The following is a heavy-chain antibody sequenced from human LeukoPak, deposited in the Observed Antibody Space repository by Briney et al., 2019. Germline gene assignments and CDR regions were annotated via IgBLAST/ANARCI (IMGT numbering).Heavy chain of an antibody. CDR2: ISSSSSTI. Sequence: GGSLRLSCAASGFTFSSYSMNWVRQAPGKGLEWVSYISSSSSTIYYADSVKGRFTISRDNAKNSLYLQMNSLRDEDTAVYYCARDDRHYYGPGSYYRDWGQGTLVTVSS. J-gene: IGHJ4*02. V-gene: IGHV3-48*02. CDR3: ARDDRHYYGPGSYYRD. D-gene: IGHD3-10*01. CDR1: GFTFSSYS.